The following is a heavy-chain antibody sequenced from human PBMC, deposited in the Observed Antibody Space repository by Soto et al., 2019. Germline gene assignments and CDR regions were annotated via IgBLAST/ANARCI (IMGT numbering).Heavy chain of an antibody. Sequence: EVQLLESGGGLVQPGGSLRLSCAASGFTFSSFAMSWVRQAPGKGLEWVSAIGSRGDSTYYADSVKGRFTISGDNPKNPLYLQMNSLRAEDTAVYYCAKDLIYGYNRCRPFDSWGQGTLVTVSS. CDR2: IGSRGDST. CDR1: GFTFSSFA. J-gene: IGHJ4*02. V-gene: IGHV3-23*01. CDR3: AKDLIYGYNRCRPFDS. D-gene: IGHD6-13*01.